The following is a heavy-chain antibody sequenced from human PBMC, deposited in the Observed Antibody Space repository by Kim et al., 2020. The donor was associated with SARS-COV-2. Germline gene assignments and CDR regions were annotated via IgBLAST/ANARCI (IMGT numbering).Heavy chain of an antibody. V-gene: IGHV3-23*01. CDR1: GFTFSSYV. Sequence: GGSLRLSCAGSGFTFSSYVMHWVRQAPGKGLEWVSGISGSGGSTYYADSVRGRFTISRDNFTDVLYLQMNSLTADDPAVYYCAKEGWTVASITTQSLDN. CDR2: ISGSGGST. CDR3: AKEGWTVASITTQSLDN. D-gene: IGHD5-12*01. J-gene: IGHJ5*01.